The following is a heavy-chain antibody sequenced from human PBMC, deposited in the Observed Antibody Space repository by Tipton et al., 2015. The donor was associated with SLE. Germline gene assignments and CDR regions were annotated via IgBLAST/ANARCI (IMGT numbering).Heavy chain of an antibody. CDR1: GGSISSHY. J-gene: IGHJ4*02. CDR3: AILTY. CDR2: IYCSGST. V-gene: IGHV4-4*08. Sequence: LRLSCTVSGGSISSHYWSWIRQPPGKGLEWIGYIYCSGSTNYNPSLKSRVTISVDTSKNQFSLKLSSVTAADTAVYYCAILTYWGQGTLVTVSS.